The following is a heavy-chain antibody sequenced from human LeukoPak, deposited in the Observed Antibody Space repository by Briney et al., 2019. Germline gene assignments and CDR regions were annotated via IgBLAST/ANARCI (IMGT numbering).Heavy chain of an antibody. J-gene: IGHJ4*02. Sequence: SETLSLTCAVYGGSFSGYYWSWIRQPPGKGLEWIGEINHSGSTNYNPSLKSRVTISVDTSKNQFSLKLSSVTAADTAVYYCARDLSPGKQWLGSKKVYYFDYWGQGTLVTVSS. D-gene: IGHD6-19*01. CDR3: ARDLSPGKQWLGSKKVYYFDY. CDR1: GGSFSGYY. CDR2: INHSGST. V-gene: IGHV4-34*01.